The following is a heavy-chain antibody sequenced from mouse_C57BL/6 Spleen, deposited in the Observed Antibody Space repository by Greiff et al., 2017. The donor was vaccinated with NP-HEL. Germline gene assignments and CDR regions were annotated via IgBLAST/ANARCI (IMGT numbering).Heavy chain of an antibody. D-gene: IGHD1-1*01. Sequence: QVQLQQSGAELVKPGASVKLSCKASGYTFTEYTIHWVKQRSGQGLEWIGWFYPGSGSIKYNEKFKDKATLTADKSSSTVYMELSRLTSEDSAVYFCARHEGNYGSSYVAGFAYWGQGTLVTVSA. CDR2: FYPGSGSI. V-gene: IGHV1-62-2*01. CDR1: GYTFTEYT. J-gene: IGHJ3*01. CDR3: ARHEGNYGSSYVAGFAY.